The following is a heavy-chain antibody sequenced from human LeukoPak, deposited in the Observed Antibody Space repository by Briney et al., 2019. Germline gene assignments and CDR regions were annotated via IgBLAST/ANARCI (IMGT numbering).Heavy chain of an antibody. J-gene: IGHJ3*02. CDR2: IKQDGSEK. D-gene: IGHD5-18*01. CDR3: RGIQLWARTYAFDI. Sequence: PGGSLRLSCAASGFTFSSYWMSWVRQAPGKGLEWVVNIKQDGSEKYYVDSVKGRFTISRDNAKNSLYLQMNSLRAEDTAVYYCRGIQLWARTYAFDIWGQGTMVTVSS. V-gene: IGHV3-7*01. CDR1: GFTFSSYW.